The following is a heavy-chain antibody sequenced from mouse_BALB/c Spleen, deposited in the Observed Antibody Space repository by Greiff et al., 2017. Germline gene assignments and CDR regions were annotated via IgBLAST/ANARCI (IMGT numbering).Heavy chain of an antibody. V-gene: IGHV1-18*01. CDR2: INPNNGGT. D-gene: IGHD1-1*01. Sequence: EVQLQQSGPELVKPGASVKIPCKASGYTFTDYNMDWVKQSHGKSLEWIGDINPNNGGTIYNHKFKGKATLTVDKSSSTAYMELRSLTSEDTAVYYCARRGTVVATPAFDYWGQGTTLTVSS. J-gene: IGHJ2*01. CDR1: GYTFTDYN. CDR3: ARRGTVVATPAFDY.